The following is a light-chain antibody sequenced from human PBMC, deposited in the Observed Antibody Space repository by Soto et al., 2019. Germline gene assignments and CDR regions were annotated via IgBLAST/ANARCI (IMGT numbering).Light chain of an antibody. CDR3: QPYGSSPQ. CDR1: QSVSSSY. V-gene: IGKV3-20*01. J-gene: IGKJ1*01. Sequence: EIVLTQSPGTLSLSPGERATLSCRASQSVSSSYLAWYQQKPGQAPRLLIYGASSRATGIPDRFSGSGSGTDFTLTISRLEPEDFAVYYCQPYGSSPQLGQGTKVDIK. CDR2: GAS.